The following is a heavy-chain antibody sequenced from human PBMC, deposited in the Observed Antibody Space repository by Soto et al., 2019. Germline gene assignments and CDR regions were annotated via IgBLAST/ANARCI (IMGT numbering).Heavy chain of an antibody. CDR3: ARDLFIVPSYYHYGMDV. CDR2: IGTAGDT. D-gene: IGHD1-26*01. CDR1: GFTFSSYD. V-gene: IGHV3-13*01. J-gene: IGHJ6*02. Sequence: GGSLRLSCAASGFTFSSYDMHWVRQATGKGLEWVSAIGTAGDTYYPGSVKGRFTIFRENAKNSLYLQMNSLRAEDTAVYYCARDLFIVPSYYHYGMDVWGQGTTVTVSS.